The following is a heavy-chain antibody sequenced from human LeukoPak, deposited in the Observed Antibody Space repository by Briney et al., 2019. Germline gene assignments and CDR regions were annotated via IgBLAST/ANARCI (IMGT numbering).Heavy chain of an antibody. J-gene: IGHJ4*02. CDR2: ISGSGDGT. CDR3: ARRRYSSSWYFDY. Sequence: GGSLRLSCSASGFTFSNYAMSWVRQAPGKGLEWVSGISGSGDGTYYEDSVRGRFTISRDNSKNTLYLQMNSLRAEDSAVYYCARRRYSSSWYFDYWGQGTLVTVSS. D-gene: IGHD6-13*01. V-gene: IGHV3-23*01. CDR1: GFTFSNYA.